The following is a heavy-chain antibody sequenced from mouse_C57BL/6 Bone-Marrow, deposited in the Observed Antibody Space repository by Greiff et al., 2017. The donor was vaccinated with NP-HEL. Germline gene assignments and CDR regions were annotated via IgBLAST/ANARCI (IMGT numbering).Heavy chain of an antibody. CDR3: ARGDYGSSRFGYAMDY. Sequence: VQLQQSGAELVKPGASVKISCKASGYAFSSYWMNWVKERPGKGLEWIGQIYPGDGDTKYNGKFKGKATLTADKSSSTAYMQVSSLTSGDSAVYFCARGDYGSSRFGYAMDYWGQGTSVTGSS. J-gene: IGHJ4*01. CDR1: GYAFSSYW. V-gene: IGHV1-80*01. CDR2: IYPGDGDT. D-gene: IGHD1-1*01.